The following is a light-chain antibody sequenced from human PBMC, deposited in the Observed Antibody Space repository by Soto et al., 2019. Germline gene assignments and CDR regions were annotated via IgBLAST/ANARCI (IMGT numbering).Light chain of an antibody. CDR1: SSDVGGYTY. J-gene: IGLJ2*01. V-gene: IGLV2-14*01. CDR3: SSYTSSSTLPV. CDR2: DVS. Sequence: QSALTQPASVSGSPGQSITISCTGTSSDVGGYTYVSWYQQHPGKAPKLMIYDVSNRPSGVSNRFSGSKSGNTASLTISGLQAEDEADYYCSSYTSSSTLPVFGGGSKVTVL.